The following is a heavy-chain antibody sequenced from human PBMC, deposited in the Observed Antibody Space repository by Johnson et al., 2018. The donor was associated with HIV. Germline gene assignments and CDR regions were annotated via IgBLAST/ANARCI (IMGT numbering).Heavy chain of an antibody. Sequence: VQLVESGGGLVQPGGSLRLSCAVSAFSVSSNYMSWVRQAPGKGLEWVSAISGSGGSTYYADSVKGRFTISRDNSKNTLYLQRNSLRAEDTALYYCTRDSGITGTTGDAFDIWGQGTMVTVSS. CDR2: ISGSGGST. CDR1: AFSVSSNY. J-gene: IGHJ3*02. CDR3: TRDSGITGTTGDAFDI. D-gene: IGHD1-20*01. V-gene: IGHV3-23*04.